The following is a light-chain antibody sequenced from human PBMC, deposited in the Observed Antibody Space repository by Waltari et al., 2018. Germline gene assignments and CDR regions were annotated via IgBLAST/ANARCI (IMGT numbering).Light chain of an antibody. J-gene: IGKJ1*01. CDR1: QNIYDY. V-gene: IGKV1-39*01. CDR2: AAS. Sequence: DIQMTQSPSSLSASLGDRVTITCRASQNIYDYVNWFQQKPEKAPKLLIYAASNLQGGVPSRFSGDGSGTEFTLTIRNLQPEDFATYFCQQSYRNPRTFGQGTKVEVK. CDR3: QQSYRNPRT.